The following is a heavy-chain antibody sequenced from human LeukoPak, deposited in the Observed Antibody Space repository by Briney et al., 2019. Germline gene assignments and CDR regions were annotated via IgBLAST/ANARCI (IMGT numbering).Heavy chain of an antibody. J-gene: IGHJ4*02. CDR3: ARHGSTDYFDY. D-gene: IGHD2-2*03. CDR1: GGSLSSSTSY. Sequence: PRTLSPTCAVSGGSLSSSTSYWGWIRHPPGKGLEWIRRIYCGSTFYHPSLKSRVTIFVDTSKNQFSLRLSSVTAADSVVYYCARHGSTDYFDYWGQGTLVTVSS. V-gene: IGHV4-39*01. CDR2: IYCGST.